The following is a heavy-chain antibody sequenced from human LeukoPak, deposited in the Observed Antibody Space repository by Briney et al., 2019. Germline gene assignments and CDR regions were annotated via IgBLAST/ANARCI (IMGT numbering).Heavy chain of an antibody. CDR2: ISSSGSTI. J-gene: IGHJ4*02. CDR1: GFTFSSYE. Sequence: GGSLRLSCAASGFTFSSYEMNWVRQAPAKGLEWVSYISSSGSTIYYADSVKGRFTISRDNAKNSLYLQMNSLRAEDTAVYYCARMENGGDFDYWGQGTLVTVSS. V-gene: IGHV3-48*03. CDR3: ARMENGGDFDY. D-gene: IGHD1-1*01.